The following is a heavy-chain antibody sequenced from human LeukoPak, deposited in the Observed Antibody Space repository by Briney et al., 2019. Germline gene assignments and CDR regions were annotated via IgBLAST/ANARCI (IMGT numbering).Heavy chain of an antibody. CDR3: ARDQNYGDYEPFDY. Sequence: PGGSLRLSCVASGFTFSSYEMNWVRQAPGKGLEWVSYIGNSGSPIYYADSVKGRFTISRDNAKNSLYLQMNSLRAEDTAVYYCARDQNYGDYEPFDYWGQGTLVTVSS. D-gene: IGHD4-17*01. CDR2: IGNSGSPI. J-gene: IGHJ4*02. V-gene: IGHV3-48*03. CDR1: GFTFSSYE.